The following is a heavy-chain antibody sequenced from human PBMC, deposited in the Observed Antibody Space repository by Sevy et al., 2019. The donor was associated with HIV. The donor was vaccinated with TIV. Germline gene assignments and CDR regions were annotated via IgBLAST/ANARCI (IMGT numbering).Heavy chain of an antibody. CDR1: GFTVSSNF. CDR2: IYSGGST. J-gene: IGHJ4*02. CDR3: AREVGSTTNPFDY. Sequence: GGSLRLSCAASGFTVSSNFMTWVRQAPGKGLEWVSIIYSGGSTYYADSVKGRFTISRDNSKNTLYLQMNSLRAEDTAVYYCAREVGSTTNPFDYWGQGTLVTVPS. D-gene: IGHD1-26*01. V-gene: IGHV3-53*01.